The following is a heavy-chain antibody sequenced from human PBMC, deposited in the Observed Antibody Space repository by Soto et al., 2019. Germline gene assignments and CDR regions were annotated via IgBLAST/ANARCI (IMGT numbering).Heavy chain of an antibody. D-gene: IGHD3-22*01. V-gene: IGHV3-30*03. CDR1: GFTFSSYG. Sequence: GGSLRLSCAASGFTFSSYGMHWVRQAPGKGLEWVAVISYDGSNKYYADSVKGRFTISRDNSKNTLYLQMNSLRAEDTAVYYCATLSSGPTQGPWGQGTLVTVSS. CDR3: ATLSSGPTQGP. J-gene: IGHJ5*02. CDR2: ISYDGSNK.